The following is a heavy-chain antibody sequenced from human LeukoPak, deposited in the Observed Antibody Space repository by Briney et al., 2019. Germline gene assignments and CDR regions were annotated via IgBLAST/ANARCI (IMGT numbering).Heavy chain of an antibody. CDR3: AKEASIAGRPIGY. D-gene: IGHD6-6*01. CDR1: GFTFSHYG. J-gene: IGHJ4*02. V-gene: IGHV3-48*01. Sequence: GGSLRLSCAASGFTFSHYGMHWVRQAPGKGLEWVSYISGSSSSIYYADSVKGRFTISRDNAKNTLYLQMNSLRAEDTAVYYCAKEASIAGRPIGYWGQGTLVTVSS. CDR2: ISGSSSSI.